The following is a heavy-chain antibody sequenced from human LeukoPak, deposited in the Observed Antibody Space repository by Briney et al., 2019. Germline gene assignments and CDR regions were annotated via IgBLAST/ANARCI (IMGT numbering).Heavy chain of an antibody. CDR2: INHSGST. Sequence: SETLSLTCTVSGGSISSSSYYWGWIRQPPGKGLEWIGEINHSGSTNYNPSLKSRVTISVDTSKNQFSLKLSSVTAADTAVYYCARRLRIAAAVYNWFDPWGQGTLVTVSS. V-gene: IGHV4-39*07. D-gene: IGHD6-13*01. J-gene: IGHJ5*02. CDR3: ARRLRIAAAVYNWFDP. CDR1: GGSISSSSYY.